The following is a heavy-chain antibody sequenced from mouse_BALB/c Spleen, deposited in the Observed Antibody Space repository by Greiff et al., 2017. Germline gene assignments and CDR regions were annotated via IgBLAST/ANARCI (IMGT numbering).Heavy chain of an antibody. CDR3: ARGGYDSSFCYFDY. CDR2: ISSGGST. V-gene: IGHV5-6-5*01. J-gene: IGHJ2*01. CDR1: GFTFSSYA. D-gene: IGHD1-1*01. Sequence: EVQLVESGGGLVKPGGSLKLSCAASGFTFSSYAMSWVRQTPEKRLEWVATISSGGSTYYPDSVKGRFTISRDNARNILYLQMSSLRSEDTAMYYCARGGYDSSFCYFDYWGQGTTLTVSA.